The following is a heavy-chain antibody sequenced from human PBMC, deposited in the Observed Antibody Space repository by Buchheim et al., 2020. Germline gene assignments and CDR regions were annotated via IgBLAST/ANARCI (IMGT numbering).Heavy chain of an antibody. Sequence: EVQLVESGGGLVQPGGSLRLSCAASGFTFSPYWMSWVRQAPGKGVVWVANIKQDGSEKYYVGSVKGRFPISIDHAQNSLLLQMNSLRAEDTAVYYCARERYYGSGSPFDYWGQGTL. J-gene: IGHJ4*02. D-gene: IGHD3-10*01. V-gene: IGHV3-7*03. CDR2: IKQDGSEK. CDR3: ARERYYGSGSPFDY. CDR1: GFTFSPYW.